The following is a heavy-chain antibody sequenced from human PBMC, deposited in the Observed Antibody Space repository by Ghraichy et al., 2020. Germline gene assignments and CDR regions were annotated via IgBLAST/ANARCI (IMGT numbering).Heavy chain of an antibody. CDR1: GFTFSSYS. D-gene: IGHD6-19*01. CDR2: ISSSSSYI. V-gene: IGHV3-21*01. J-gene: IGHJ4*02. CDR3: ARDAVRTEVAVAGTDFDY. Sequence: GGSLRLSCAASGFTFSSYSMNWVRQAPGKGLEWVSSISSSSSYIYYADSVKGRFTISRDNAKNSLYLQMNSLRAEDTAVYYCARDAVRTEVAVAGTDFDYWGQGTLVTVSS.